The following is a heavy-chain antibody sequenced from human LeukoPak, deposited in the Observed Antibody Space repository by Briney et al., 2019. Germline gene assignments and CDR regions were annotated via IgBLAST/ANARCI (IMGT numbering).Heavy chain of an antibody. CDR2: INWSDGRT. V-gene: IGHV3-20*02. J-gene: IGHJ3*01. CDR1: GFSFGDDG. Sequence: GGSLRLSFTASGFSFGDDGVSWVRQIPGKGLEWVSGINWSDGRTGYADSVKGRFTISRDKAKNSLDLQMNSLRVEDTALYHCAGFRAASYKNDFDVWGQGTMVIVSS. CDR3: AGFRAASYKNDFDV. D-gene: IGHD3-10*01.